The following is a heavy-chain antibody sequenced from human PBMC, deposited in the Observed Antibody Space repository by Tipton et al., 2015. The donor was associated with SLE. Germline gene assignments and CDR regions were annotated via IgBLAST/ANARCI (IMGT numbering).Heavy chain of an antibody. V-gene: IGHV3-9*01. CDR3: ARGILGDPVAFDM. CDR1: GFTFDDYA. CDR2: LSWSSGSE. D-gene: IGHD1-26*01. J-gene: IGHJ3*02. Sequence: SLRLSCAASGFTFDDYAMHWVRQGPGQGLEWVSGLSWSSGSEGYADSVKGRFTISRDNRKNSLYLQMNSLTVEDTAVYYCARGILGDPVAFDMWGQGTMAIVSS.